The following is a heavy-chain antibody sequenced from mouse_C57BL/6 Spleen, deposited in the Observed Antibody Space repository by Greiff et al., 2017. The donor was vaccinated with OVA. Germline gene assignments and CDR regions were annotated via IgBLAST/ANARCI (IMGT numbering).Heavy chain of an antibody. J-gene: IGHJ2*01. Sequence: EVQGVESGEGLVKPGGSLKLSCAASGFTFSSYAMSWVRQTPEKRLEWVAYISSGGDYIYYADTVKGRFTISRDNARNTLYLQMSSLKSEDTAMYYCTSNDGYSYYFDYWGQGTTLTVSS. CDR3: TSNDGYSYYFDY. CDR2: ISSGGDYI. D-gene: IGHD2-3*01. V-gene: IGHV5-9-1*02. CDR1: GFTFSSYA.